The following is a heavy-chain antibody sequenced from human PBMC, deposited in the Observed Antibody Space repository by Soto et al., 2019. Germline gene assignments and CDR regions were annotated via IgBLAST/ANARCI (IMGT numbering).Heavy chain of an antibody. V-gene: IGHV3-11*06. J-gene: IGHJ4*02. Sequence: GGSLRLSCAASGFPFSDYYMSWIRQAPGKGLEWVSSIGSSSSYTNYADSVKGRFTISRDNAKNSLYLQMNSLRAEDTAVYYCARDYSSYGPFDYWGQGTLVTVSS. D-gene: IGHD5-18*01. CDR2: IGSSSSYT. CDR3: ARDYSSYGPFDY. CDR1: GFPFSDYY.